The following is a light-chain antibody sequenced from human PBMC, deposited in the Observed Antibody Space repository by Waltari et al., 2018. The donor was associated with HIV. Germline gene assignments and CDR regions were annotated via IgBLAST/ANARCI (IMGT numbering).Light chain of an antibody. Sequence: EIVMTQSPATLSVSPGERATLSCRASQSVSTKLAWYQQKPGQAPRLLIYGASTRATGIPARFSGSGSGTEFTLTISSLQSEDFAVYYCQQYHNWPPWTFGQGTKVEIK. V-gene: IGKV3-15*01. CDR3: QQYHNWPPWT. CDR1: QSVSTK. CDR2: GAS. J-gene: IGKJ1*01.